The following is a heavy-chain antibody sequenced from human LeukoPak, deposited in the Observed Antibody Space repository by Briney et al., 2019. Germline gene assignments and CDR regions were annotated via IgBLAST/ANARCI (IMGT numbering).Heavy chain of an antibody. V-gene: IGHV4-4*07. D-gene: IGHD3-22*01. CDR3: ARVYYDSSGYNWFDP. CDR2: IYTSGST. J-gene: IGHJ5*02. CDR1: GCSISSYY. Sequence: SETLSLTCTVSGCSISSYYWSWIRQPAGKGLEWIGRIYTSGSTNYNPSLKSRVTMSVDTSKNQFSLKLSSVTAADTAVYYCARVYYDSSGYNWFDPRGQGTLVTVSS.